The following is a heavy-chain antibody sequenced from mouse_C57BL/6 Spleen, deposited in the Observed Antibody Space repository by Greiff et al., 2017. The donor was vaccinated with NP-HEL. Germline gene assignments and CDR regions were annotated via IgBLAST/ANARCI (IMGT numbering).Heavy chain of an antibody. CDR2: INPNNGGT. D-gene: IGHD2-4*01. Sequence: EVQLQQSGPELVKPGASVKIPCKASGYTFTDYNMDWVKQSHGKSLEWIGDINPNNGGTIYNQKFKGKATLTVDKSSSTAYMELRSLTSEDTAVYYCARMEDYPAWFAYWGQGTLVTVSA. J-gene: IGHJ3*01. CDR3: ARMEDYPAWFAY. V-gene: IGHV1-18*01. CDR1: GYTFTDYN.